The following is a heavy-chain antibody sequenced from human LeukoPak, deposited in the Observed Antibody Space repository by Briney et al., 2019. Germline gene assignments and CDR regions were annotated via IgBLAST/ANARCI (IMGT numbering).Heavy chain of an antibody. J-gene: IGHJ5*02. CDR3: AKDRYPYSSSSVHWFDP. Sequence: PGRSLRLSCAASGFTFSSYGMHWVRQAPGKGLEWVAVIWYDGSNKYYADSLKGRFTISRDNSKNMLYLQMNILRVEDRAVYYCAKDRYPYSSSSVHWFDPWGQGTLVTVSS. D-gene: IGHD6-6*01. CDR1: GFTFSSYG. V-gene: IGHV3-33*06. CDR2: IWYDGSNK.